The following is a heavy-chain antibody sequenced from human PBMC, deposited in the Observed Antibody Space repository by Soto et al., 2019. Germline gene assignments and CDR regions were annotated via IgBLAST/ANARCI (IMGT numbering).Heavy chain of an antibody. Sequence: QVQLVQSGAEVKKPGASVKVSCKASGYTFTGYYMHWVRQAPGQGLEWMGWINPNSGGTNYAQKFQGWVTMTRDTSSSTAYMELRGLRSDDTAVYYCARGIAYCGGDCYFFHYGMDVWGQGTTVTVSS. CDR2: INPNSGGT. CDR1: GYTFTGYY. J-gene: IGHJ6*02. V-gene: IGHV1-2*04. D-gene: IGHD2-21*02. CDR3: ARGIAYCGGDCYFFHYGMDV.